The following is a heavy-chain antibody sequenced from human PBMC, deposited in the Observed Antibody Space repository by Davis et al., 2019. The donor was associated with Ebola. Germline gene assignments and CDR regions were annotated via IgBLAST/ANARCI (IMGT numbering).Heavy chain of an antibody. V-gene: IGHV1-18*04. D-gene: IGHD3-3*02. CDR2: VSTHNGNT. Sequence: AASVKVSCKASGYTFTTYGISWVRQAPGQGLEWMGWVSTHNGNTNYAEKFQGRVTMTRDTSISTAYMELSSLTSDDTAVYYCARGPAIGTAHPHFWGSWGQGTLVTVSS. CDR1: GYTFTTYG. CDR3: ARGPAIGTAHPHFWGS. J-gene: IGHJ5*02.